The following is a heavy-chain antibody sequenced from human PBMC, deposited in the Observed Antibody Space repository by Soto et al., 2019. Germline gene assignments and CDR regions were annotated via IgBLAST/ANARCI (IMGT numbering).Heavy chain of an antibody. CDR2: ISGSGGST. V-gene: IGHV3-23*01. CDR1: GFTFSSYA. J-gene: IGHJ5*02. Sequence: PGGSLRLSCAASGFTFSSYAMSWVRQAPGKGLEWVSAISGSGGSTYYADSVKGRFTISRDNSKNTLYPQMNSLRAEDTAVYYCAKDDVIVVVVAATPVLSWGQGTLVTVSS. CDR3: AKDDVIVVVVAATPVLS. D-gene: IGHD2-15*01.